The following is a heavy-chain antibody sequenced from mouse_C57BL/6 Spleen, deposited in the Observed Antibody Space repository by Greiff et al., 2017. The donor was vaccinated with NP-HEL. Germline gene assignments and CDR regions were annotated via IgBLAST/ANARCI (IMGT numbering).Heavy chain of an antibody. J-gene: IGHJ3*01. CDR3: ADGYYGSY. CDR2: IYPGDGDT. V-gene: IGHV1-82*01. D-gene: IGHD2-3*01. Sequence: VQLQQSGPELVKPGASVKISCKASGYAFSSSWMNWVKQRPGKGLEWIGRIYPGDGDTNYNGKFKGKATLTADHSSSTAYMQLSSLTSEDSAVYFCADGYYGSYWGQGTLVTVSA. CDR1: GYAFSSSW.